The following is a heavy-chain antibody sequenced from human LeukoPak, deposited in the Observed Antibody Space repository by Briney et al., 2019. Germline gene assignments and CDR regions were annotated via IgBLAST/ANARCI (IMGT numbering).Heavy chain of an antibody. CDR3: ARWVTYYYGSGRPLHYYYYMDV. V-gene: IGHV3-30*04. CDR1: GFTLSSYE. CDR2: ISYDGSNK. J-gene: IGHJ6*03. Sequence: GGSLRLSCVASGFTLSSYEMHWVRQAPGKGLEWVAVISYDGSNKYYADSVKGRFTISRDNSKNTLYLQMNSLRAEDTAVYYCARWVTYYYGSGRPLHYYYYMDVWGKGTTVTVSS. D-gene: IGHD3-10*01.